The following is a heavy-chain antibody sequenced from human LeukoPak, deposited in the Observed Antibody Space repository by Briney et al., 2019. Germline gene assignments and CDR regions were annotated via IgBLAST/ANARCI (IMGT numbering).Heavy chain of an antibody. D-gene: IGHD2-2*01. CDR2: IYYSGST. J-gene: IGHJ6*03. CDR3: ARGGSTPMYYMDV. CDR1: GGSISSYY. Sequence: SETLSLTCTVSGGSISSYYWSWIRQPPGKGLEWIGYIYYSGSTNYNPSLKSRVTISVDTSKNQFSLKLSSVTAADTAVYYCARGGSTPMYYMDVWGKGTTVTVSS. V-gene: IGHV4-59*01.